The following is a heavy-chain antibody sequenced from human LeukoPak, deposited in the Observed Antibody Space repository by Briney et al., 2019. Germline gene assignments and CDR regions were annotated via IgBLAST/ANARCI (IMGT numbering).Heavy chain of an antibody. V-gene: IGHV1-18*01. CDR3: ARAAVARSAFDI. D-gene: IGHD6-19*01. J-gene: IGHJ3*02. CDR2: ISAYNGNT. Sequence: ASVKVSCKASGYTFTSYGISWVRQAPGQGLEWMGWISAYNGNTNYVQKLQGRVTMTTDTSTSTAYMELRSLGSDDTGVYYCARAAVARSAFDIWGQGTMVTVSS. CDR1: GYTFTSYG.